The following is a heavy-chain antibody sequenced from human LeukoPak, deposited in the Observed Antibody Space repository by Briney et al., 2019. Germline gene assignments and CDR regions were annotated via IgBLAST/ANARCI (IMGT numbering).Heavy chain of an antibody. CDR2: TRGSGGST. V-gene: IGHV3-23*01. CDR3: AKGYTYYYDSSGYSPNLDY. Sequence: GGSLRLSCAASGFTFSSYAMSWVRQAPGKGLQWVSGTRGSGGSTYYADSVKGRFTISRDNSKNTLYLQMNSLRAEDTAVYYCAKGYTYYYDSSGYSPNLDYRGQGTLVTVSS. J-gene: IGHJ4*02. D-gene: IGHD3-22*01. CDR1: GFTFSSYA.